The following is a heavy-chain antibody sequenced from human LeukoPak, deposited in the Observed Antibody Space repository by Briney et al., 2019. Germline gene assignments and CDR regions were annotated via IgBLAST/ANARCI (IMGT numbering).Heavy chain of an antibody. Sequence: GASVKVSCKASGYTLTGYYMHWVRQAPGQGLEWMGWINPNSGGTNYAQKFQGRVTMTRDTSISTAYMELSRLRSDDTAVYYCARGPSHLLSKYYYYMDVWGKGTTVTISS. J-gene: IGHJ6*03. V-gene: IGHV1-2*02. CDR3: ARGPSHLLSKYYYYMDV. CDR2: INPNSGGT. D-gene: IGHD2-8*01. CDR1: GYTLTGYY.